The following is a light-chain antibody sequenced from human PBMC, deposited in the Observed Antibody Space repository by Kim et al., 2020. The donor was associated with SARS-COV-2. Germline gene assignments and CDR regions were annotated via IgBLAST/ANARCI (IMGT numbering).Light chain of an antibody. V-gene: IGKV1-33*01. J-gene: IGKJ4*01. Sequence: ASVGDRVTITCQAHLDISNSLNWYQQRPGKAPKLLIYDASRLVTGAPSRFSGSGFATDFTFTITNLQPEDVATYYCQQYDNLPQTFGAGTKVDIK. CDR3: QQYDNLPQT. CDR2: DAS. CDR1: LDISNS.